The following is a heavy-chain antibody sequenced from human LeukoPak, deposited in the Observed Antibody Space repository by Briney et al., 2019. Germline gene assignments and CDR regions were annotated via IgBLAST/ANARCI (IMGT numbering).Heavy chain of an antibody. CDR3: ARRDSDGSGSYYNVWFDP. Sequence: PSETLTLTCTVSGGSMSSSSYFWGWIRRPPGKGLEWIGSIYYSGSTHYNPSLKSRVTISADTSKNQFSLKLSSVTAADTAVYYCARRDSDGSGSYYNVWFDPWGQGTLVTVSS. J-gene: IGHJ5*02. CDR1: GGSMSSSSYF. V-gene: IGHV4-39*07. CDR2: IYYSGST. D-gene: IGHD3-10*01.